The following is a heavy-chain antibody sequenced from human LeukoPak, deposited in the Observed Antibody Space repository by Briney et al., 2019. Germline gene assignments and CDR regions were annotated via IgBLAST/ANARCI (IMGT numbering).Heavy chain of an antibody. V-gene: IGHV3-7*01. CDR1: GFTFSNYW. J-gene: IGHJ1*01. CDR3: ARDLRPPQH. Sequence: GGSLRLSCAASGFTFSNYWMSWVRQAPGKGLEWVANINQDGSEKYSVDSVKGRFTISSDNAKNSLYLQMSGLRAEDTAVYYCARDLRPPQHWGQGTLVTVSS. CDR2: INQDGSEK.